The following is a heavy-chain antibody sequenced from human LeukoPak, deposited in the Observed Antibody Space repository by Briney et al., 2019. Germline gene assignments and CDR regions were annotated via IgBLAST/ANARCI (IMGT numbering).Heavy chain of an antibody. Sequence: PGRSLRLSCAASGFTFDDYAMHWVRQAPGKGLEWVSGISWNSGSIGYADSVKGRFTISRDNAKNSLYLQMNSLRAEDTALYYCAKDLSLGYMDVWGKGTTVTISS. CDR1: GFTFDDYA. D-gene: IGHD2/OR15-2a*01. J-gene: IGHJ6*03. CDR3: AKDLSLGYMDV. CDR2: ISWNSGSI. V-gene: IGHV3-9*01.